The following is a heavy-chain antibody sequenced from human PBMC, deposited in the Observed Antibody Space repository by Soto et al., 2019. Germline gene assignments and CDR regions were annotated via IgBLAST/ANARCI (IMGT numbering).Heavy chain of an antibody. J-gene: IGHJ3*02. CDR3: ARGIAVVGNAFDI. CDR1: GGSISSGGYY. Sequence: PSETLSLTCTVSGGSISSGGYYWSWVRQHPGKGLEWIGFIYYSGGTFYNPSLQTRVSISVDTSKNQFSLKLNSVTAADTALYYCARGIAVVGNAFDIWGQGTMVTVSS. D-gene: IGHD2-15*01. V-gene: IGHV4-31*03. CDR2: IYYSGGT.